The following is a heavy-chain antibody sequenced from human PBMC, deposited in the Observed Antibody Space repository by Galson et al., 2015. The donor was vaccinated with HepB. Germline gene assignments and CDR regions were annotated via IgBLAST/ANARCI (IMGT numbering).Heavy chain of an antibody. CDR1: GGSISSSSYY. V-gene: IGHV4-39*01. CDR2: IYYSGST. D-gene: IGHD3-16*02. CDR3: ARHELGKKYVWGSYRYFDY. Sequence: TLSLTCTVSGGSISSSSYYWGWIRQPPGKGLEWIGSIYYSGSTYYNPSLKSRVTISVDTSKNQFSLKLSSVTAADTAVYHCARHELGKKYVWGSYRYFDYWGQGTLVTVSS. J-gene: IGHJ4*02.